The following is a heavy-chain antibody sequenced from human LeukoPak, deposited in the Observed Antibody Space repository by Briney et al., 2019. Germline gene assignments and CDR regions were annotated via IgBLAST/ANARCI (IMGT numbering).Heavy chain of an antibody. J-gene: IGHJ6*02. V-gene: IGHV4-31*03. CDR2: IYYSGST. CDR1: GGSISSGGYY. CDR3: ARAPLRFDILTGYHNQAYGMDV. D-gene: IGHD3-9*01. Sequence: SETLSLTCTVSGGSISSGGYYWSWIRQHPGKGLEWIGYIYYSGSTYYNPSLKSRITISIDTSKNQFSLKLSSVTAADTAVYYCARAPLRFDILTGYHNQAYGMDVWGQGTTVTVSS.